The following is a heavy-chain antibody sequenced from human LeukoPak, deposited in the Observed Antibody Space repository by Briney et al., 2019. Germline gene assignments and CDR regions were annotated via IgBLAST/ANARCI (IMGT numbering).Heavy chain of an antibody. Sequence: GGSLRLSCAASGFTSSSYGMSWVRQAPGKGLEWVSAISGSGGSTYYADSVKGRFTISRDNSKNTLYLQMNSLRAEDTAVYYCAKDPTPSITMVRGVPIDYWGQGTLVTVSS. J-gene: IGHJ4*02. D-gene: IGHD3-10*01. CDR2: ISGSGGST. V-gene: IGHV3-23*01. CDR1: GFTSSSYG. CDR3: AKDPTPSITMVRGVPIDY.